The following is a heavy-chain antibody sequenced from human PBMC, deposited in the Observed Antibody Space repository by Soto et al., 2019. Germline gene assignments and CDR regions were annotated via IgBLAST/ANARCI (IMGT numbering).Heavy chain of an antibody. CDR3: ASTYSSRVLDY. J-gene: IGHJ4*02. CDR2: IIPIFGTA. V-gene: IGHV1-69*12. D-gene: IGHD6-13*01. Sequence: QVQLVQSGAEVKKPGSSVKVSCKASGGTFSSYAISWVRQAPGQGLEWTGGIIPIFGTANYAQKFQGRVTMTADESTSTAYMELISLRSEDTAVYYCASTYSSRVLDYWGQGTLVTVSS. CDR1: GGTFSSYA.